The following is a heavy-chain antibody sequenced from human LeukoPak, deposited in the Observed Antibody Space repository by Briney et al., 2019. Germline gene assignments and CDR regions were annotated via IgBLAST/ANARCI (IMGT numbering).Heavy chain of an antibody. Sequence: ASVKVSCKVSGYTLTELSMHWVRQAPGKGLEWMGGFDPEDGGTIYAQKFQGRVTMTEDTSTDTAYMELSSLRSEDTAVYYCATPDYYGSGRWGFDYWGQGTLVTVSS. V-gene: IGHV1-24*01. CDR2: FDPEDGGT. D-gene: IGHD3-10*01. J-gene: IGHJ4*02. CDR3: ATPDYYGSGRWGFDY. CDR1: GYTLTELS.